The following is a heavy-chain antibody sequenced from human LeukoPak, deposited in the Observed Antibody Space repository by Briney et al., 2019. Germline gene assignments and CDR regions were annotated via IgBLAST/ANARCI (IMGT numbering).Heavy chain of an antibody. CDR3: ARVAATRPFWWFDP. D-gene: IGHD2-15*01. V-gene: IGHV1-2*02. J-gene: IGHJ5*02. Sequence: ASVKVSCKASGYTFTGYYMHWVRQAPGQGLEWMGWINPNSGGTNYAQKFQGRVTMTRDTSISTAYMELSRLRSDDTAVYYCARVAATRPFWWFDPWGQGTLVTVSS. CDR2: INPNSGGT. CDR1: GYTFTGYY.